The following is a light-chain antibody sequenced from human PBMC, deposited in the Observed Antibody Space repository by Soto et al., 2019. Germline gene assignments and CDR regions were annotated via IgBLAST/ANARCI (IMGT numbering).Light chain of an antibody. Sequence: QSVLTQPPSASGTPGQRVTISCSGSSSNIGSNYVYWYQKFPGTAPKLLIYNDNQRPSGVPDRFSGSKSGTSASLAISGLRSDDEADYFCAAWDDSLSGHYVFGTGTQLTVL. V-gene: IGLV1-47*02. CDR2: NDN. J-gene: IGLJ1*01. CDR3: AAWDDSLSGHYV. CDR1: SSNIGSNY.